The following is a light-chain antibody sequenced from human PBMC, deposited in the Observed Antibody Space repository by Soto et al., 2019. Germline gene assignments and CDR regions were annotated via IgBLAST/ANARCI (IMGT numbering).Light chain of an antibody. Sequence: EIVLTQSPATLSVSPGERATLSCRASQSVSSTLAWYQQKPGQAPRLLIYDASTRANGIPARFSGSGSGTEFTLTISNLQSEDFALYYCQQYNKWPLITFGQGTRLEIK. V-gene: IGKV3-15*01. CDR2: DAS. CDR1: QSVSST. CDR3: QQYNKWPLIT. J-gene: IGKJ5*01.